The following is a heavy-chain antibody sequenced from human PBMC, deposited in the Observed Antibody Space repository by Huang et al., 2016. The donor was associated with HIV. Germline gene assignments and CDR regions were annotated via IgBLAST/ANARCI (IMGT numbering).Heavy chain of an antibody. CDR1: TFTFGAYW. V-gene: IGHV3-7*01. Sequence: VESGGRSVQPGGSIRLSCVGSTFTFGAYWLGWVRQPPGKGVEWVANIKQDETEKYYVDSVKGRFNISRDNAKKVLFLEMDALRVEDTAIYFCATKTAGMDIWGQGTTVIVSS. CDR2: IKQDETEK. CDR3: ATKTAGMDI. J-gene: IGHJ6*02.